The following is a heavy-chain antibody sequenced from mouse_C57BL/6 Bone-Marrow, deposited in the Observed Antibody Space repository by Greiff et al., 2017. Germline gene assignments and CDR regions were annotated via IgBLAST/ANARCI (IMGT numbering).Heavy chain of an antibody. J-gene: IGHJ4*01. CDR2: IDPSDSYT. V-gene: IGHV1-59*01. CDR1: GYTFTSYW. Sequence: QVQLQQPGAELVRPGTSVKLSCKASGYTFTSYWMHWVKQRPRQGLEWIGVIDPSDSYTNYNQKFKGKATLTVDTSSSTAYMQLSSLTSEDSAVYYGARSPDGYYDAMDYWGQGTSVTVSS. CDR3: ARSPDGYYDAMDY. D-gene: IGHD2-3*01.